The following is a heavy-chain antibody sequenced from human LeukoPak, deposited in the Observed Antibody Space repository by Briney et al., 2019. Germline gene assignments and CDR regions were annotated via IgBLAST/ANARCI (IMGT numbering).Heavy chain of an antibody. CDR2: VSSTGSS. D-gene: IGHD6-13*01. J-gene: IGHJ5*01. V-gene: IGHV4-61*02. CDR3: ARHSGPYGSSWFDY. Sequence: PSQTLSLTCTVSGDSINSGASFWSWIRQPAGKGLEWIGRVSSTGSSKYNPSLESRLGISLDTSENQFSLTLSSVTAADTAVYYCARHSGPYGSSWFDYWGQGTLVTVSS. CDR1: GDSINSGASF.